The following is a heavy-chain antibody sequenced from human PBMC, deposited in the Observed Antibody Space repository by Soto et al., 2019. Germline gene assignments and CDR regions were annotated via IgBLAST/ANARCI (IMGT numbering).Heavy chain of an antibody. CDR1: GFPLSNYW. CDR3: ASSLSPAGYYDYGMSV. D-gene: IGHD2-2*01. Sequence: GGSLRLSCAASGFPLSNYWMSWVRQSPGKGLEWVANINQNGRDKYYVDSVKGRFTISRDNSKNTLYLQMRSLRDEDTAVYYCASSLSPAGYYDYGMSVWGQGTTVTVSS. J-gene: IGHJ6*02. V-gene: IGHV3-7*03. CDR2: INQNGRDK.